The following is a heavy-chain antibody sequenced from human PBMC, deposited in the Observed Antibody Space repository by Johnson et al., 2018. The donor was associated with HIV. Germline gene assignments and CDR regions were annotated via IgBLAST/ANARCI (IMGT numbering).Heavy chain of an antibody. Sequence: QMQLVESGGGLVKPGGSLRLPCAASGFTFSDYYMSWIRQAPGKGLEWVSYISSSSSSIYYADSVKGRFTISRDDSKSIAYLQMNSLKTEDTAVYYCTRRLGWELGKDACDIWGQGTMVTVSS. CDR3: TRRLGWELGKDACDI. D-gene: IGHD1-26*01. CDR1: GFTFSDYY. J-gene: IGHJ3*02. CDR2: ISSSSSSI. V-gene: IGHV3-11*01.